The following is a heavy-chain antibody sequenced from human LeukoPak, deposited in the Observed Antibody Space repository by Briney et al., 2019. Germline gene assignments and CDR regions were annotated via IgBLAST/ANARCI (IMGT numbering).Heavy chain of an antibody. J-gene: IGHJ5*02. CDR2: INAGSGNT. CDR3: ASGPDYYDSGSYLPS. Sequence: ASVKVPCKVSGDSLNELSIHWVRQAPGQRLEWMGWINAGSGNTKYSQKFQGRVTIDRDTSASTAYMEVSSLRSEDTAVYYCASGPDYYDSGSYLPSWGQGTLVTVSS. CDR1: GDSLNELS. D-gene: IGHD3-10*01. V-gene: IGHV1-3*01.